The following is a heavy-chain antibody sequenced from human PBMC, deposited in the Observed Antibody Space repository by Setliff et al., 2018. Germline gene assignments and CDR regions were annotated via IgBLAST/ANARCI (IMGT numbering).Heavy chain of an antibody. CDR1: GDSISDAS. D-gene: IGHD2-15*01. CDR3: ARGNGYCSGGACYFMFDY. Sequence: PSETLSLTCTVSGDSISDASIMAWIRQPPGKGLEFIGYVFYNGAAKYDPSLKSRVTMSVDTSKTQFSLKLNSMTTADTAVYYCARGNGYCSGGACYFMFDYWGQGTLVTVSS. CDR2: VFYNGAA. J-gene: IGHJ4*02. V-gene: IGHV4-59*01.